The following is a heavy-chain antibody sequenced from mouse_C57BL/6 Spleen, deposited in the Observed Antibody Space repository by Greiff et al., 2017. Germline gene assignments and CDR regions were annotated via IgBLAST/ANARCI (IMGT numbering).Heavy chain of an antibody. CDR1: GYTFTDYE. J-gene: IGHJ4*01. D-gene: IGHD2-4*01. Sequence: QVQLQQSGAELVRPGASVTLSCKASGYTFTDYEMHWVKQTPVHGLEWIGAIDPETGGTAYNQKFKGKAILTADKSSSTAYMELRSLTSEDSAVYYWTRSIYYDYDGASYAMDYWGQGTSVTVSS. CDR2: IDPETGGT. CDR3: TRSIYYDYDGASYAMDY. V-gene: IGHV1-15*01.